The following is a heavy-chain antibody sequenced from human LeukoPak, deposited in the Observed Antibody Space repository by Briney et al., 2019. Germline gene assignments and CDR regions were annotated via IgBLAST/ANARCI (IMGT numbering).Heavy chain of an antibody. J-gene: IGHJ1*01. CDR2: IYSGGST. CDR3: ARFRDGYNYGHFQH. D-gene: IGHD5-24*01. V-gene: IGHV3-66*01. CDR1: GFTVSSNY. Sequence: PGGSLRLSCAASGFTVSSNYMSWVRQAPGKGLEWVSVIYSGGSTYYADSVKGRFTISRDNSKNTLYLQMNSLRAEDTAVYYCARFRDGYNYGHFQHWGQGTLVTVSS.